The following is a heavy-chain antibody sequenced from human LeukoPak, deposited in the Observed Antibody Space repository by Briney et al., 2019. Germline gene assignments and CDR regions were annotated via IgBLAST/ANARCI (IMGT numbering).Heavy chain of an antibody. Sequence: TGGSLRLSCAASGFTLSSYSMNWVRQAPGKGLEWVSSISGSSSYTFYADSVKGRFTISRDNAKNSLYLQMNSLRAEDTAVYYCARDRRVVVPAQDYYYGMDVWGQGTTVTVSS. V-gene: IGHV3-21*01. CDR2: ISGSSSYT. D-gene: IGHD2-2*01. CDR1: GFTLSSYS. CDR3: ARDRRVVVPAQDYYYGMDV. J-gene: IGHJ6*02.